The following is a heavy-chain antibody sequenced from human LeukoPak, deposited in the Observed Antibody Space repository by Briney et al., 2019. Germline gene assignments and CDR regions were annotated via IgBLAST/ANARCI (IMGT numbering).Heavy chain of an antibody. CDR3: ARGGFYCGGDCYVDY. D-gene: IGHD2-21*02. CDR1: GGSFIPYY. V-gene: IGHV4-34*01. Sequence: SETLSLTCAVYGGSFIPYYWSWIRQPPGKGLEWIGEINHSGSTSYNPSLKSRVTISVDTSKNQFSLKLSSVTAADTAVYYCARGGFYCGGDCYVDYWGQGTLVTVSS. J-gene: IGHJ4*02. CDR2: INHSGST.